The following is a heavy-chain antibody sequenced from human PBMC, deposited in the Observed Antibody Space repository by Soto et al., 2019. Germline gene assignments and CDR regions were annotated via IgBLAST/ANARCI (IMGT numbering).Heavy chain of an antibody. J-gene: IGHJ5*02. CDR3: AREGVVSARLDP. CDR2: ISDSSTYT. CDR1: GFSFSDSY. V-gene: IGHV3-11*06. D-gene: IGHD3-16*02. Sequence: GGSLRLSCAASGFSFSDSYMTWIRQAPGKGLEWISYISDSSTYTNYADSVKGRFTISRDNAKNSLYLQMNSLRDEDTAVYYCAREGVVSARLDPWGQGTLVTVSS.